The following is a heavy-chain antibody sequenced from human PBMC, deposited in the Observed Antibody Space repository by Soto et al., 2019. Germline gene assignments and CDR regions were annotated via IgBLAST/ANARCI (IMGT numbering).Heavy chain of an antibody. Sequence: SVKVSCKASGGTFSSYAISWVRQAPGQGLEWMGGIIPIFGTPNYAQKFQGRVTITADESTSTAYMELSSLRSEDTAVYYCARVTKSYYYYYGMDVWGQGTTVTVSS. J-gene: IGHJ6*02. CDR1: GGTFSSYA. CDR3: ARVTKSYYYYYGMDV. CDR2: IIPIFGTP. V-gene: IGHV1-69*13.